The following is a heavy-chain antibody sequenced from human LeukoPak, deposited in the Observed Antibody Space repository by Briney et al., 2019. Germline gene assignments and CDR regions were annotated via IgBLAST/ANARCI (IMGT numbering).Heavy chain of an antibody. CDR1: GFTFSHYG. J-gene: IGHJ6*04. CDR3: VKEPAPYSLGDA. CDR2: VRDNGINK. D-gene: IGHD3-16*01. V-gene: IGHV3-33*06. Sequence: GRSLTLSCAASGFTFSHYGMHWVRQAPGKGLEWVAVVRDNGINKFYADSMKGRFTISRDNSKHTLSLHMNSLRAEDTAVYYCVKEPAPYSLGDAWGKGTTVTVSS.